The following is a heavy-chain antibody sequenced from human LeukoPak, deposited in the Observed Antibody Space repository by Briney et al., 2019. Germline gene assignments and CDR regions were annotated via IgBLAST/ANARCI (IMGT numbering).Heavy chain of an antibody. J-gene: IGHJ4*02. V-gene: IGHV7-4-1*02. Sequence: ASVKVSCKASGYTFTGYYMHWVRQAPGQGLEWMGWINTNTGNPTYAQGFTGRFVFSLDTSVSTAYLQISSLKADDTAVYYCARMDSTWAIDYWGQGALVTVSS. CDR1: GYTFTGYY. D-gene: IGHD6-13*01. CDR2: INTNTGNP. CDR3: ARMDSTWAIDY.